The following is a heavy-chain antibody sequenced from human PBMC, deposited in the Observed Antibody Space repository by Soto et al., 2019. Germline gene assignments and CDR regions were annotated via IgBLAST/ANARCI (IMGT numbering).Heavy chain of an antibody. J-gene: IGHJ4*02. Sequence: GGSLRLSCAASGFTLSSYSMNWVRQAPGKGLEWVSSISSSSSYIYYADSVKGRFTISRDNAKNSLYLQMNSLRAEDTAVYYCARDRDGYNFGYFDYWGQGTLVTVSS. CDR1: GFTLSSYS. CDR3: ARDRDGYNFGYFDY. D-gene: IGHD5-12*01. V-gene: IGHV3-21*01. CDR2: ISSSSSYI.